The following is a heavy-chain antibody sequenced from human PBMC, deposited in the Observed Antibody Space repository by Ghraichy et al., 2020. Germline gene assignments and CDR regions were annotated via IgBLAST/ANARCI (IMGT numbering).Heavy chain of an antibody. Sequence: SETLSLTCTVSGGSISSYYWSWIRQPPGKGLEWIGYIYYSGSTNYNPSLKSRVTISVDTSKNKFSLKLSSVTAADTAVYYCARGAYYYDSSGYSAYYYYGMDVWGQWTTVTVSS. CDR1: GGSISSYY. CDR2: IYYSGST. J-gene: IGHJ6*02. D-gene: IGHD3-22*01. V-gene: IGHV4-59*01. CDR3: ARGAYYYDSSGYSAYYYYGMDV.